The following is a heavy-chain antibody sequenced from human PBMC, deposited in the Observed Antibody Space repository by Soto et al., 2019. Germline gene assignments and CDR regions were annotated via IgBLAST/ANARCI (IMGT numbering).Heavy chain of an antibody. CDR2: IIPIFGTA. V-gene: IGHV1-69*13. CDR1: GGALGSYS. Sequence: GAPVKVSSEACGGALGSYSLRCARHAPGQGLGWMGGIIPIFGTANYAQKFQGRVTITADESTSTAYMELSSLRSEDTAVYYCARSTYYYDSSGSLAFYYYGMDVWGQGAMVTVSS. D-gene: IGHD3-22*01. CDR3: ARSTYYYDSSGSLAFYYYGMDV. J-gene: IGHJ6*02.